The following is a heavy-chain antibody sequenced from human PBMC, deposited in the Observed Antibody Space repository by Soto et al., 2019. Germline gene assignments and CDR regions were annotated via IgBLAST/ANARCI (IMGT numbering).Heavy chain of an antibody. D-gene: IGHD5-18*01. J-gene: IGHJ4*02. CDR1: GFTFSSYS. Sequence: EVQLVESGGGLVKPGGSLRLSCAASGFTFSSYSMNWVRQAPGKGLEWVSSISSSSSYIYYADSVKGRFTISRDNAKNSLYLQMNSLRAEDTAVYYCARVPVGASWGYSSPYYFDYWGQGTLVTVSS. CDR3: ARVPVGASWGYSSPYYFDY. CDR2: ISSSSSYI. V-gene: IGHV3-21*01.